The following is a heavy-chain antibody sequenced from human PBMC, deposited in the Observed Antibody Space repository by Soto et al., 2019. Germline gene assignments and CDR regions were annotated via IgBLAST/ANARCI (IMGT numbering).Heavy chain of an antibody. CDR1: GFTSDDYV. CDR3: AKEAYGMDA. CDR2: ISWNINSI. V-gene: IGHV3-9*02. Sequence: EVQLAESGGGLVQPGRSLSLSGAASGFTSDDYVMHWVRQAPGKGLEWISGISWNINSIGYADSVKGRFIISRDNAKNVLYLEMNSLRIEDTAVYYCAKEAYGMDAWGQGTTVTVS. J-gene: IGHJ6*02.